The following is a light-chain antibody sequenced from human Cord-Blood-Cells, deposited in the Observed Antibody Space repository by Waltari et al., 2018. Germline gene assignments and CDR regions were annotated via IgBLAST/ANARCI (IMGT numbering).Light chain of an antibody. V-gene: IGKV1-39*01. CDR3: QQSYSTPPGPLT. Sequence: DIQMTQSPSSLSASVGDRVTITCRASQSISSYLNWYQQKPGKAPKLLIYAASSLQSGVPSRFSGSGSGTDLTRTISSLQPEDFATYYWQQSYSTPPGPLTFGGGTKVEIK. CDR1: QSISSY. CDR2: AAS. J-gene: IGKJ4*01.